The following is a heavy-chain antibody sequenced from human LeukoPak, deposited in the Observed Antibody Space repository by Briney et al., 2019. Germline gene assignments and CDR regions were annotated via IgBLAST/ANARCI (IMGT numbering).Heavy chain of an antibody. CDR2: ITWDGGST. CDR3: ARGGVYSTSAVDY. D-gene: IGHD6-6*01. Sequence: GGSLRLSCAASGFTFDDYTIHWVRQAPGKGLEWVSLITWDGGSTYYADSVKGRFTISRDNAKNSLYLQMNSLRAEDTAVYYCARGGVYSTSAVDYWGQGTLVTVSS. V-gene: IGHV3-43*01. CDR1: GFTFDDYT. J-gene: IGHJ4*02.